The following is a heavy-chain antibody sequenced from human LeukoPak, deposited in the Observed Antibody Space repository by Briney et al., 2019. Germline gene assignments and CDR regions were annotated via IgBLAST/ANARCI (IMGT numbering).Heavy chain of an antibody. Sequence: GGSLRLSCAASGFTVSSTYMSWIRQAPGKGLEWVSVIYKDGKIYYIDSVKGRFTISRDTSKNTLYLQMNSLRVEDTAVYYCASRHCSGGDCYFAGADPFDHWGQGTLVTVSS. D-gene: IGHD2-21*01. CDR2: IYKDGKI. J-gene: IGHJ4*02. CDR1: GFTVSSTY. V-gene: IGHV3-53*01. CDR3: ASRHCSGGDCYFAGADPFDH.